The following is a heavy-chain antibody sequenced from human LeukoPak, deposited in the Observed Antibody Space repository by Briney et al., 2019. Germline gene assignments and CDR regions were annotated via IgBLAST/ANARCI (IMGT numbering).Heavy chain of an antibody. CDR2: ISGSGGST. V-gene: IGHV3-23*01. CDR3: GKDPTMRLSIAAAGRIQFDY. CDR1: GLTFSRFW. J-gene: IGHJ4*02. Sequence: PGGSLRLSCAVSGLTFSRFWMSWVRQAPGKGLEWASAISGSGGSTYYADSVKGRFTISRDNSKNTLYLQMNSLRAEDTAVYYCGKDPTMRLSIAAAGRIQFDYWGQGTLVTVSS. D-gene: IGHD6-13*01.